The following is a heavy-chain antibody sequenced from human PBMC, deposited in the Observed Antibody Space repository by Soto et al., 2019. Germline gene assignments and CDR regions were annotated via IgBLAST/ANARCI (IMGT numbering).Heavy chain of an antibody. D-gene: IGHD1-26*01. V-gene: IGHV1-69*01. CDR3: ARGGDYSSGSLVDWYFDL. Sequence: QVQLVQSGAEVKKPGSSVKVSCTASGGTFSSYAISWVRQAPGQGLEWMGGIIPIFGTANYAQKFQGRVTITADESTSTAYMELRSLGSEDTAVYYCARGGDYSSGSLVDWYFDLWGRGTLVTVSS. CDR2: IIPIFGTA. J-gene: IGHJ2*01. CDR1: GGTFSSYA.